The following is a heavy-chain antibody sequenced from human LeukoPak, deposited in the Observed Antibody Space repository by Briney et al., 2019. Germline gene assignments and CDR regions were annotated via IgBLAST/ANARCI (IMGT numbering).Heavy chain of an antibody. CDR2: IYSGGST. CDR3: ASGDRIPTVTYSSDY. CDR1: GFTVSSIY. D-gene: IGHD4-11*01. J-gene: IGHJ4*02. V-gene: IGHV3-66*01. Sequence: GGSLRLSCAASGFTVSSIYMNWVRQAPGKGLEWVSVIYSGGSTYYADSVKGRFTISRDNSKNILYLQMNSLKAEDTAVYYCASGDRIPTVTYSSDYWGQGTLVTVSS.